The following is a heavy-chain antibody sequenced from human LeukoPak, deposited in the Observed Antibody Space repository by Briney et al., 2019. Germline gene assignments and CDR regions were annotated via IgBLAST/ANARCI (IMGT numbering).Heavy chain of an antibody. V-gene: IGHV1-2*02. CDR2: INPNSGGT. Sequence: ASVKVSCKASGYTFTGYCMHWVRQAPGQGLEWMGRINPNSGGTNYAQKFQGRVTMTRDTSISTAYMELSRLRSDDTAVYYCARAGGLNRFLEWLLYSYWGQGTLVTVSS. CDR1: GYTFTGYC. D-gene: IGHD3-3*01. CDR3: ARAGGLNRFLEWLLYSY. J-gene: IGHJ4*02.